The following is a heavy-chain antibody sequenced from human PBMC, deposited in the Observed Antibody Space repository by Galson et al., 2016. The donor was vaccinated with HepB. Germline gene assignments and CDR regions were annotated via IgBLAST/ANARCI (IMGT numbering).Heavy chain of an antibody. CDR1: GFTFSTYA. Sequence: SLRLSCAGTGFTFSTYAMSWVRQAPGKGLEWVGRSRNKANSYTTEYAASVEGRFTISRDDSKNTLYLQMNSLKTEDTAVYYCTTDLGRAPLYDYVWGSYRPDYWGQGTLVTVSS. J-gene: IGHJ4*02. CDR3: TTDLGRAPLYDYVWGSYRPDY. D-gene: IGHD3-16*02. V-gene: IGHV3-72*01. CDR2: SRNKANSYTT.